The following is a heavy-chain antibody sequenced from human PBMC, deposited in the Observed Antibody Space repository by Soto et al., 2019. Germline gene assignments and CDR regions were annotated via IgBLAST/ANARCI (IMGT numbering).Heavy chain of an antibody. Sequence: PGGSLRLSCAASGFTFNIYALHWVRQAPGKGLEWVAVIPFDGTKKYYSDSVKGRFTISRDNLKNTLYLQMNNLRVEDAALYFCAREDDYGYRYINYGLDVWGQGTTVTVS. V-gene: IGHV3-30-3*01. CDR1: GFTFNIYA. CDR3: AREDDYGYRYINYGLDV. D-gene: IGHD4-17*01. CDR2: IPFDGTKK. J-gene: IGHJ6*02.